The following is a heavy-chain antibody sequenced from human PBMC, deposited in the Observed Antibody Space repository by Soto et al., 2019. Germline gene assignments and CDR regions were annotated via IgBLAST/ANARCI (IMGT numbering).Heavy chain of an antibody. J-gene: IGHJ4*02. D-gene: IGHD3-10*01. CDR1: GGTFNPYA. Sequence: QVQLVQSGAEMKKPGSSVKVSCQSSGGTFNPYAMNWVRQAPGQGPEWMGDISPMFGAANYAPKFQGRVTIPADEATGTSYMQLSSLTSEDTALYFCAREVQVHTPAFVYWGQGTLVTVSS. V-gene: IGHV1-69*19. CDR2: ISPMFGAA. CDR3: AREVQVHTPAFVY.